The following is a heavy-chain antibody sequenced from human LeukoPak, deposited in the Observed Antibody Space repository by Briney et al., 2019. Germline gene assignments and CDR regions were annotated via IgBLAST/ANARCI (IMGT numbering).Heavy chain of an antibody. CDR2: INGGSGNT. Sequence: ASVKVSCKASGYTFIDYTMHWLRQAPGQRLERMGWINGGSGNTKYSPKFQGRVTITRDTSASTAYMELSSLRSEDTAVYYCANPRYDSSGHYYVDWGQGTLVTVSS. V-gene: IGHV1-3*01. CDR1: GYTFIDYT. D-gene: IGHD3-22*01. J-gene: IGHJ4*02. CDR3: ANPRYDSSGHYYVD.